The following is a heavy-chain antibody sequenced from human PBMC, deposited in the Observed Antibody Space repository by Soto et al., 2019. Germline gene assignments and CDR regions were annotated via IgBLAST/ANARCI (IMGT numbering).Heavy chain of an antibody. J-gene: IGHJ4*02. CDR2: IIPIFGTA. D-gene: IGHD3-22*01. CDR1: GGTFSSYA. CDR3: ARVIYYDSSGYSGDFDY. V-gene: IGHV1-69*13. Sequence: SVKVSCKASGGTFSSYAISWVRQAPGQGLEWMGGIIPIFGTANYAQKFQGRVTITADESTSTAYMELSSLRSEDTAVYYCARVIYYDSSGYSGDFDYWGRGTLVTVSS.